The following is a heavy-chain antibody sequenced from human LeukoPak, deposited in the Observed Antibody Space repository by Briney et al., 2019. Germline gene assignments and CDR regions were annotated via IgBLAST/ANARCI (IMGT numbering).Heavy chain of an antibody. V-gene: IGHV3-21*01. CDR1: GFTFSSYS. J-gene: IGHJ4*02. CDR2: ISSSSSYI. D-gene: IGHD5-12*01. Sequence: GGSLRLSCAASGFTFSSYSMNWVRQAPGKGLEWVSSISSSSSYIYYADSVKGRFTISRDNAKNSLYLQMNSLRAEDTAVHYCARAETNRTVATLWYFDYWGQGTLVTVSS. CDR3: ARAETNRTVATLWYFDY.